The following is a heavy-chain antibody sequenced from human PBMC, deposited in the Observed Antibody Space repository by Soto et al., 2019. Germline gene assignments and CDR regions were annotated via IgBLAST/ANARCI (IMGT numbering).Heavy chain of an antibody. J-gene: IGHJ6*03. V-gene: IGHV1-2*04. CDR1: GYTFTGSY. CDR2: INPNSVGT. Sequence: QVQLVQSGAEVKKPGASVKVSCKASGYTFTGSYMHWVRQAPGQGLEWMGWINPNSVGTNYAQKFQGWVTMTRDTSISTAYMELSRLRSDDTAVYYCARDRILEEYQLLFYMDVWGKGTTVTVSS. D-gene: IGHD2-2*01. CDR3: ARDRILEEYQLLFYMDV.